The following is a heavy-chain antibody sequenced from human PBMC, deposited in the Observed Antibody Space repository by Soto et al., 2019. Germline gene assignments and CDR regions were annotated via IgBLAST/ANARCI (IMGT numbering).Heavy chain of an antibody. J-gene: IGHJ4*02. CDR2: IYYSGST. CDR3: ARGLISGSHYSGGWYYFDS. D-gene: IGHD1-26*01. V-gene: IGHV4-59*12. CDR1: GGSISSYY. Sequence: SETLSLTCTFSGGSISSYYWSWIRQPPGKGLEWIGYIYYSGSTNYNPSLKSRVTISVDTSKNQFSLKLSSVTAADTAVYYCARGLISGSHYSGGWYYFDSWGQGTQVTVSS.